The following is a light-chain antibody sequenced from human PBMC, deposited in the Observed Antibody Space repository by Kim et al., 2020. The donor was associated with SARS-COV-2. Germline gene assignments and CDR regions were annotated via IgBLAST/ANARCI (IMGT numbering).Light chain of an antibody. Sequence: DIVMTQSPDSLAVSLGERATINCKSSQTILYSSNNNNYLAWYQQKPGQPPKLLIYWASTRESGVPDRFSGSGSGTDFTLTISSLQAEDVGVYYCHQYYTAPVTFGQGTKVDIK. V-gene: IGKV4-1*01. CDR3: HQYYTAPVT. J-gene: IGKJ1*01. CDR2: WAS. CDR1: QTILYSSNNNNY.